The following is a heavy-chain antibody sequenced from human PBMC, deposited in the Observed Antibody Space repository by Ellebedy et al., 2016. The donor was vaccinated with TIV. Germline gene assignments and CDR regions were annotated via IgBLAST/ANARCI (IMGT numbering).Heavy chain of an antibody. J-gene: IGHJ6*02. CDR2: ISGSGTNT. CDR1: GFTFSNYA. V-gene: IGHV3-23*01. Sequence: GGSLRLSCAASGFTFSNYAMTWVRQAPGKGLEWVSAISGSGTNTHHTDSLRGRFTISRDNAKNTPYLQMDSLRAEDTAVYYCAQTNWGSGGFYGMDVWGQGTTVTVSS. D-gene: IGHD7-27*01. CDR3: AQTNWGSGGFYGMDV.